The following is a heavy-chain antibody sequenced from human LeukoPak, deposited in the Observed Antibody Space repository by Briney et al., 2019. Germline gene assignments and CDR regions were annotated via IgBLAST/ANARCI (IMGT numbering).Heavy chain of an antibody. Sequence: PGASLRLSCAASGFTFSSYAMSWVRQAPGKGLEWVSDISNSGDSTYYADSVKGRFTISRDNSKNTLYLQMNNLRAEDTAVFYCARRASLVSATPWFDPWGQGTLVTASS. CDR1: GFTFSSYA. CDR3: ARRASLVSATPWFDP. D-gene: IGHD2-15*01. V-gene: IGHV3-23*01. CDR2: ISNSGDST. J-gene: IGHJ5*02.